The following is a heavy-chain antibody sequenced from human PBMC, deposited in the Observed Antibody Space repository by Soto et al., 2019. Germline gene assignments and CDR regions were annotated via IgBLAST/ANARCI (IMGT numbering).Heavy chain of an antibody. CDR2: YSGTS. D-gene: IGHD3-16*01. J-gene: IGHJ4*02. CDR3: ATYTAGGGGRGY. CDR1: GASISRDH. V-gene: IGHV4-59*08. Sequence: QVQLQESGPGLVKPSETLSLTCTVSGASISRDHWNWIRQPPGKGLEWIGEYSGTSNYNPSLRSRVTISVATSNNQGSLKLSSVTAADPAVYYWATYTAGGGGRGYWGQGTLVTVSS.